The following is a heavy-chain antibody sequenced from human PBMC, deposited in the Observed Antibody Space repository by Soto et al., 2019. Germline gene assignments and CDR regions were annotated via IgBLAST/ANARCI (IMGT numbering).Heavy chain of an antibody. D-gene: IGHD3-9*01. CDR2: ISGSGGST. CDR3: AKGLDWLLHSIDY. CDR1: GFTFSSYA. Sequence: GGSLRLSFAASGFTFSSYAMSWVRQAPGKGLEWVSAISGSGGSTYYADSVKGRFTISRDNSKNTLYLQMNSLRAEDTAVYYCAKGLDWLLHSIDYWGQGTLVTVSS. J-gene: IGHJ4*02. V-gene: IGHV3-23*01.